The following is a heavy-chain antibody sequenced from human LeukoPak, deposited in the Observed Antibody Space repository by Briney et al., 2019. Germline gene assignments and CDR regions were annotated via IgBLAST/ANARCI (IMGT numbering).Heavy chain of an antibody. Sequence: GGSLRLSCAASGFTFNVYNMNWVRQAPGKGLEWVSSISSSSIYIYYADSVKGRFTISRDNANNSLYLQMNSLRAEDTAVYYCARDQRFGRFDYWGQGTLVTVSS. CDR2: ISSSSIYI. J-gene: IGHJ4*02. CDR1: GFTFNVYN. CDR3: ARDQRFGRFDY. V-gene: IGHV3-21*01. D-gene: IGHD3-10*01.